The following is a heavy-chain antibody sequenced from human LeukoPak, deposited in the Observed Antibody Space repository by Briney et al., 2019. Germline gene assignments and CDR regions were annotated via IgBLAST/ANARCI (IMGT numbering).Heavy chain of an antibody. CDR2: IIPIFGTA. J-gene: IGHJ4*02. CDR3: ARVVLYYDSSGYLGY. V-gene: IGHV1-69*05. D-gene: IGHD3-22*01. Sequence: ASVKVSCKASGGTFSSYAISWVRQAPGQGLEWMGRIIPIFGTANYAQKFQGRVTITTDESTSTAYMELSSLRSEDTAVYYCARVVLYYDSSGYLGYWGQGTLVTVSS. CDR1: GGTFSSYA.